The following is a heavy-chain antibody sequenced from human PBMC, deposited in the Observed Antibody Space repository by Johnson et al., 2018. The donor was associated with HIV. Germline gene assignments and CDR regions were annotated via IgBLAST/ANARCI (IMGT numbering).Heavy chain of an antibody. CDR3: ARSRNYACDI. D-gene: IGHD1-1*01. CDR1: GFTFNDYY. V-gene: IGHV3-11*04. J-gene: IGHJ3*02. Sequence: QVQLVESGGGLVKPGGSLRLSCTASGFTFNDYYMTWVRQAPGEGLEWVSYISSSGSAIYYADSVNGRFTMSRDNAKNSMFLQMNSLRADDTAVYYCARSRNYACDIWGQGTMVTVSS. CDR2: ISSSGSAI.